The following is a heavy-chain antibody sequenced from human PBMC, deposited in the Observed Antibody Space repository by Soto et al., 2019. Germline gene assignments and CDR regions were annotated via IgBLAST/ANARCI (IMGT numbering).Heavy chain of an antibody. Sequence: SVKVSCKASGGTFSSYAISWVRQAPGQGLEWMGEIIPIFGTANYAQKFQGRVTITADESTSTSYMELSSLRSEDTAVYYCARERTKIISHYYYYGMDVWGQGTTVTVSS. CDR3: ARERTKIISHYYYYGMDV. J-gene: IGHJ6*02. CDR1: GGTFSSYA. D-gene: IGHD5-12*01. V-gene: IGHV1-69*13. CDR2: IIPIFGTA.